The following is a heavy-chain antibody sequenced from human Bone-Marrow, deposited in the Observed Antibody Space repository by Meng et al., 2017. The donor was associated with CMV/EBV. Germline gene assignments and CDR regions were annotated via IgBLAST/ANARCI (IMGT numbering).Heavy chain of an antibody. J-gene: IGHJ4*02. D-gene: IGHD3-10*01. V-gene: IGHV1-8*03. CDR3: ARIVRVPGYSFDY. CDR1: GYTFTSYD. Sequence: ASGYTFTSYDINWVRQATGQGLEWMGWMNPNSGNTGYAQKFQGRVTITRNTSISTAYMELSSLRSEDTAVYYCARIVRVPGYSFDYWGQGTLVTVSS. CDR2: MNPNSGNT.